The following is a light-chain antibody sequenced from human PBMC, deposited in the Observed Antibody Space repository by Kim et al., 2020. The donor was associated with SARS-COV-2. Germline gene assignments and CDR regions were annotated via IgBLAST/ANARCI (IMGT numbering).Light chain of an antibody. V-gene: IGKV3-11*01. Sequence: PGERATLSCRASQRVSTYLAWYQHKPGQGPRLRIYDASIRATGIPDRFSGSGSGTDFTLTISSLESEDFAVYYCQQRSNWPPALTFGGGTKLEI. CDR2: DAS. CDR3: QQRSNWPPALT. J-gene: IGKJ4*01. CDR1: QRVSTY.